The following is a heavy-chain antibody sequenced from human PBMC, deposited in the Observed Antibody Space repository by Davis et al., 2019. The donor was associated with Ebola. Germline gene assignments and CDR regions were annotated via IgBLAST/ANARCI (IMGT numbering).Heavy chain of an antibody. D-gene: IGHD3-16*01. J-gene: IGHJ4*02. CDR3: ARDRGSPLRTRGHDY. CDR2: ISSSSSYI. CDR1: GFPFRSYS. V-gene: IGHV3-21*01. Sequence: GESLKIPCAASGFPFRSYSMNWVRQAPGKGLEWVSSISSSSSYIYYADSVKGRFTISRDNAKNSLYLQMNSLRAEDTAVYYCARDRGSPLRTRGHDYWGQGTLVTVSS.